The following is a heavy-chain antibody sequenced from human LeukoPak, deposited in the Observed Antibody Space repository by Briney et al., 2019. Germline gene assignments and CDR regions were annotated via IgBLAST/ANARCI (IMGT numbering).Heavy chain of an antibody. V-gene: IGHV3-30*04. Sequence: PGGSLRLSCAASGFTFSSYAMHWVRQAPGKGLEWVAVISYDGSNKYYADSVKGRFTISRDNSKNTLYLQMNSLRAEDTAVYYCARDSDILTGYYYYCGMDVWGQGTTVTVSS. CDR1: GFTFSSYA. D-gene: IGHD3-9*01. J-gene: IGHJ6*02. CDR3: ARDSDILTGYYYYCGMDV. CDR2: ISYDGSNK.